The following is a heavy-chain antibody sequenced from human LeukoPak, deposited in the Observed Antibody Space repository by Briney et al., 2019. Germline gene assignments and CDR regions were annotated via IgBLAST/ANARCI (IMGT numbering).Heavy chain of an antibody. D-gene: IGHD2-8*01. Sequence: ASVKVSCKASGYTFTSYDINWVRQATGQGLEWMGWMNPNSGNTGYAQKFQGRVTMTRNTSISTAYMALSSLRSEDTAVYYCAREEEMVYGDFDYWGQGTLVTVSS. CDR3: AREEEMVYGDFDY. J-gene: IGHJ4*02. CDR1: GYTFTSYD. V-gene: IGHV1-8*01. CDR2: MNPNSGNT.